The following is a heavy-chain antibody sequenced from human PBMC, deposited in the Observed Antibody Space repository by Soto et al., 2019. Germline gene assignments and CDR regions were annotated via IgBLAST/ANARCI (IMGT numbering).Heavy chain of an antibody. J-gene: IGHJ4*02. CDR1: GGSFSGYY. Sequence: SETLSLTCAVYGGSFSGYYCSWIRQPPWKGLEWIAEINHSGITNYNPSLKSRVTISVDTSKNQFSLKLSSVTAADTAVYYCARGVYYGSGSYPRSAFDYWGQRTLVTVCS. CDR3: ARGVYYGSGSYPRSAFDY. D-gene: IGHD3-10*01. CDR2: INHSGIT. V-gene: IGHV4-34*01.